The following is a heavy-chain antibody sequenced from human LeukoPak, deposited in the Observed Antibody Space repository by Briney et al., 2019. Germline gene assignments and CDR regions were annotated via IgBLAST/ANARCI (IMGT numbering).Heavy chain of an antibody. J-gene: IGHJ4*02. CDR2: INPNSGGT. Sequence: ASVKVSCKASGYTFTGYYMHWVRQAPGQGLEWMGWINPNSGGTNYAQKFQGRVTMTRDTSISTAYMELSSLRSEDTAVYYCASRGSGSSYYFDYWGQRTLVTVSS. V-gene: IGHV1-2*02. CDR1: GYTFTGYY. D-gene: IGHD3-10*01. CDR3: ASRGSGSSYYFDY.